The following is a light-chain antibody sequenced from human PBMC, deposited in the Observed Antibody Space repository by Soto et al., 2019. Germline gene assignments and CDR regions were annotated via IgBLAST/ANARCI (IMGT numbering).Light chain of an antibody. CDR2: AAS. Sequence: AVLLTQSPSSFSASTGDRATITCRASQDIHNYLAWYQQVPGKAPKLLLYAASILQTGVPSRFSGRGSGTDFTLTIDGLQSEDFATHFCQHYYNYPWTFGQGTTVE. V-gene: IGKV1-8*01. J-gene: IGKJ1*01. CDR1: QDIHNY. CDR3: QHYYNYPWT.